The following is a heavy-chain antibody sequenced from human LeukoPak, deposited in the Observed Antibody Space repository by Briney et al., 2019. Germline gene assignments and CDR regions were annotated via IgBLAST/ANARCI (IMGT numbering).Heavy chain of an antibody. CDR3: ARGEPGYSSSWSY. V-gene: IGHV1-69*04. CDR2: IIPTLGIA. D-gene: IGHD6-13*01. J-gene: IGHJ4*02. CDR1: GGTFSSYA. Sequence: ASVKVSCKAFGGTFSSYAISWVRQAPGQGLEWMGRIIPTLGIANYAQKFQGGVTITADKSTSTAYMELSSLRSEDTAVYYCARGEPGYSSSWSYWGQGTLVTVSS.